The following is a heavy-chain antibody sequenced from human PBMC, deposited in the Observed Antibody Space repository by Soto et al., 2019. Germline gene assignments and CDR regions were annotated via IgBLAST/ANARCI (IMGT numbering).Heavy chain of an antibody. CDR2: INPNSGGT. D-gene: IGHD6-13*01. CDR3: ARSIAAAGPRGAFDI. J-gene: IGHJ3*02. Sequence: AAVKVSCKASGYTFTGYYMHWVRQAPGQGLEWMGWINPNSGGTNYAQKFQGRVTMTRDTSISTAYMELSRLRSDDTAVYYCARSIAAAGPRGAFDIWGQGPMVTVSS. V-gene: IGHV1-2*02. CDR1: GYTFTGYY.